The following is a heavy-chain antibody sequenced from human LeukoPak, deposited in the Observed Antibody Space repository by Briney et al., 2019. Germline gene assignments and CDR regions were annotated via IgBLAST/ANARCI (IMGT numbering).Heavy chain of an antibody. CDR3: AKPHCSGGSCYEYFQH. V-gene: IGHV1-69*05. D-gene: IGHD2-15*01. CDR2: IIPIFGTA. Sequence: SVKVSCKASGGTFSSYAISWVRQAPGQGLEWMGRIIPIFGTANYAQKFQGRVTITTDESTSTAYMELSSLRSEDTAVYYRAKPHCSGGSCYEYFQHWGQGTLVTVSS. J-gene: IGHJ1*01. CDR1: GGTFSSYA.